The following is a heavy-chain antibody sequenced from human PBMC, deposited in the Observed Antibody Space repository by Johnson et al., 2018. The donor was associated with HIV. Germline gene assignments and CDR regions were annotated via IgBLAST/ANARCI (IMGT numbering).Heavy chain of an antibody. Sequence: QVQLVESGGGVVQPGKSVRLSCAASGLNFSDYGFHWVRQAPGKGLEWAAVISFDGSNEYYADSVKGRFTISRDNSNNTLYLEMNSLRVEDTAVYYCVRGRIAIKGVDRRGGALDIWGQGTMVTVSS. CDR3: VRGRIAIKGVDRRGGALDI. V-gene: IGHV3-30*04. CDR2: ISFDGSNE. J-gene: IGHJ3*02. D-gene: IGHD2-21*01. CDR1: GLNFSDYG.